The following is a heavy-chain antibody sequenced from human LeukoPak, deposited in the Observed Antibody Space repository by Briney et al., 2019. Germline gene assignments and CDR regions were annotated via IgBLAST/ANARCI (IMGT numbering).Heavy chain of an antibody. Sequence: GGSLRLSCAASGSSFSDQYMDWVRQAPGKGLQWVGRIGNKGSRYTTEYAASVKGRFTISRDDSRNSLHLQMNSLQGEDTALYYCTRGYSGKSVYAFDIWGQGTMVTVSS. CDR3: TRGYSGKSVYAFDI. V-gene: IGHV3-72*01. D-gene: IGHD1-26*01. J-gene: IGHJ3*02. CDR2: IGNKGSRYTT. CDR1: GSSFSDQY.